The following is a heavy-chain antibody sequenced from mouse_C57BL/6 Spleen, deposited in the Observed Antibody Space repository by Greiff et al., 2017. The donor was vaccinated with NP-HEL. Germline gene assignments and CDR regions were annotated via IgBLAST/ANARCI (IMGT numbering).Heavy chain of an antibody. CDR3: ARRGDGDYFDY. J-gene: IGHJ2*01. CDR1: GFTFSSYG. V-gene: IGHV5-6*01. CDR2: ISSGGSYT. Sequence: DVHLVESGGDLVKPGGSLKLSCAASGFTFSSYGMSWVRQTPDKRLEWVATISSGGSYTYYPDSVKGRFTISRDNAKNTLYLQMSSLKSEDTAMYYCARRGDGDYFDYWGQGTTLTVSS.